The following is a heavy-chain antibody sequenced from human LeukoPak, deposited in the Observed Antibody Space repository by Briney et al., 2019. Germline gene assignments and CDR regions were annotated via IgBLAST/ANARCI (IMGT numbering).Heavy chain of an antibody. J-gene: IGHJ6*02. CDR3: ARDQGIGYRSGGSCPYGMDV. Sequence: GGSLRLSCAASGFIFNNYNMNWVRQAPGKGLEWVSLISSSSSYIYYADSVKGRFTISRDNAKNSLYLQMNTLRAEDTAVYYCARDQGIGYRSGGSCPYGMDVWGQGTTVTVSS. CDR2: ISSSSSYI. CDR1: GFIFNNYN. V-gene: IGHV3-21*01. D-gene: IGHD2-15*01.